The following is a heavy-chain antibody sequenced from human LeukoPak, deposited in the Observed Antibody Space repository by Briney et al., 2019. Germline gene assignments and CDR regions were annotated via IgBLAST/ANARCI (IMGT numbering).Heavy chain of an antibody. CDR1: GDSISGYY. J-gene: IGHJ4*02. D-gene: IGHD3-22*01. V-gene: IGHV4-59*08. CDR3: ARHYKDSSGYYYFDY. CDR2: IYYSGYT. Sequence: SETLSLTCTVSGDSISGYYWSWIRQPPEKGLEYIGYIYYSGYTDYNPSLKDRLTISVDTSKNQFSLKLTSVTAADTAVYYCARHYKDSSGYYYFDYWGQGALVTVSS.